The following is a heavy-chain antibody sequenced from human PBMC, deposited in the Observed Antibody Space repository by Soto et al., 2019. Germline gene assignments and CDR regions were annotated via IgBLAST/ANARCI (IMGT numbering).Heavy chain of an antibody. CDR3: ARVLYCSGGSCYYYGMDV. Sequence: EVQLVESGGGLVKPGGSLRLSCAASGFTFSSYSMNWVRQAPGKGLEWVSSISSSSSYIYYADSVKGRLTIYRDNAKNSLYLQMNSLRAEDTAVYYCARVLYCSGGSCYYYGMDVWGQGTTVTVSS. V-gene: IGHV3-21*01. J-gene: IGHJ6*02. CDR2: ISSSSSYI. CDR1: GFTFSSYS. D-gene: IGHD2-15*01.